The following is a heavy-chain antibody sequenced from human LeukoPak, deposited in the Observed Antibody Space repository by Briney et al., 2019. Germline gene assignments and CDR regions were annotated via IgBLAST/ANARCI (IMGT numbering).Heavy chain of an antibody. CDR3: ARDLWSGRITIFGVVIPPHYYYYYMDV. CDR2: INTNTGNP. D-gene: IGHD3-3*01. J-gene: IGHJ6*03. V-gene: IGHV7-4-1*02. Sequence: ASVKVSCKASGYTFTSYAMNWVRQAPGQGLEWMGWINTNTGNPTYAQGFTGRFVFSLDTSVSTAYLQISSLKAEDTAVYYCARDLWSGRITIFGVVIPPHYYYYYMDVWGKGTTVTVSS. CDR1: GYTFTSYA.